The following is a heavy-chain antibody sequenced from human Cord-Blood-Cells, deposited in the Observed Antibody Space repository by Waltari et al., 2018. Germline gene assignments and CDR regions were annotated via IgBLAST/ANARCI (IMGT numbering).Heavy chain of an antibody. J-gene: IGHJ4*02. CDR3: ARDPPGKQWLVPDY. CDR2: NYYDGINK. V-gene: IGHV3-30*04. D-gene: IGHD6-19*01. CDR1: GFTFSSYA. Sequence: QVQLVESGGGVVQPGRSLRLSCAASGFTFSSYAMHWVRQVPGKGLEWLEVNYYDGINKYSADSVTGRFTISRDNSKNTLYLQMNSLRAEDTAVYYCARDPPGKQWLVPDYWGQGTLVTVSS.